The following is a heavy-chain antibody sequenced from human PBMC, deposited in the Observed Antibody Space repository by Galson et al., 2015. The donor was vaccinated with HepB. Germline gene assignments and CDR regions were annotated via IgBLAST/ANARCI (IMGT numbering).Heavy chain of an antibody. Sequence: SVKVSCKASGYTFTSYGISWVRQAPGQGLEWMGWSSAYNGNTNYAQKLQGRVTMTTDTSTSTAYMELRSLRSDDAAVYYCARVHSSSWYSDYGMDVWGQGTTVTVSS. CDR3: ARVHSSSWYSDYGMDV. J-gene: IGHJ6*02. CDR2: SSAYNGNT. D-gene: IGHD6-13*01. V-gene: IGHV1-18*01. CDR1: GYTFTSYG.